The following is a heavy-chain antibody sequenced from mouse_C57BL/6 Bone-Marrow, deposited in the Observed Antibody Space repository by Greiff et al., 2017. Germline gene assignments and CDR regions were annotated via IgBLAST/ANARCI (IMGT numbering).Heavy chain of an antibody. CDR1: GYSFTDYN. CDR3: ARQLRLLGAMDY. J-gene: IGHJ4*01. D-gene: IGHD3-2*02. CDR2: INPNYGTT. V-gene: IGHV1-39*01. Sequence: VQLQQSGPELVKPGASVKISCKASGYSFTDYNMNWVKQSNGKSLEWIGVINPNYGTTSYNQKFKGKATVPVDQSSSTAYMQLNSLTSEDSAVYYWARQLRLLGAMDYWGQGTSVTGSS.